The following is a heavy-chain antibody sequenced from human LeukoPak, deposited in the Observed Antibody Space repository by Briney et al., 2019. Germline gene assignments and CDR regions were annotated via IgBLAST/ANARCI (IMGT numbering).Heavy chain of an antibody. CDR3: ATDLGGYSYGSFDY. V-gene: IGHV1-2*02. D-gene: IGHD5-18*01. Sequence: ASVKVSCKASGYTFTDYYMHWVRQAPGQGLEWMGWINPNSGGANYAQKFEGRVTMTRDTSISTAYMELSRLRSDDTAVYYCATDLGGYSYGSFDYWGQGTLVTVSS. CDR2: INPNSGGA. CDR1: GYTFTDYY. J-gene: IGHJ4*02.